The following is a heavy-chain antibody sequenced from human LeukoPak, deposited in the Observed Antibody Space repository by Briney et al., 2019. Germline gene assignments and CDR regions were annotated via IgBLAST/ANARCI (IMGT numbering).Heavy chain of an antibody. D-gene: IGHD6-13*01. Sequence: ASVKVSCKASGYTFTSYDINWVRQATGQGLEWMGWMNHNSGNTGYAQKFQGRVTMTRNTSISTAYMELSSLRSEDTAVYYCARGAKYSSSWYSFGSYYYYYGMDVWGQGTTVTVSS. CDR1: GYTFTSYD. CDR2: MNHNSGNT. J-gene: IGHJ6*02. V-gene: IGHV1-8*01. CDR3: ARGAKYSSSWYSFGSYYYYYGMDV.